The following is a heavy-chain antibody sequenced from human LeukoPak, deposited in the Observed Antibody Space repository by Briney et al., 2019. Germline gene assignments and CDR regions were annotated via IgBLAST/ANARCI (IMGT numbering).Heavy chain of an antibody. CDR2: IIPIFGIA. Sequence: SVKVSCKASGGTFSSYAISWVRQAPGQGLEWMGRIIPIFGIANYAQKFQGRVTITVDKSTSTAYMELSSLRSEDTAVYYCARGTKRGYSYGSKYYYGVDVWGQGTTVTVSS. D-gene: IGHD5-18*01. CDR3: ARGTKRGYSYGSKYYYGVDV. V-gene: IGHV1-69*04. CDR1: GGTFSSYA. J-gene: IGHJ6*02.